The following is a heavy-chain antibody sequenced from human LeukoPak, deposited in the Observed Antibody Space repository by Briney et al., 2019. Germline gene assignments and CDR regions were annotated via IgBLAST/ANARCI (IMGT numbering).Heavy chain of an antibody. CDR1: GFTFSGHS. J-gene: IGHJ4*02. Sequence: GGSLRPSCAASGFTFSGHSMTWVRQAPGKGLEWVANINLDGSERFYVDFVKGRFTISRDNADNSMYLQMNSLRAEDTAVYYCGRVIAGAIDYWGQGTLVTVSS. D-gene: IGHD6-13*01. CDR2: INLDGSER. V-gene: IGHV3-7*01. CDR3: GRVIAGAIDY.